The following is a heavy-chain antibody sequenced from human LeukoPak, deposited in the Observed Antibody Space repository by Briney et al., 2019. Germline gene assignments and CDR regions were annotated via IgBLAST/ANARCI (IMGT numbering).Heavy chain of an antibody. J-gene: IGHJ4*02. CDR2: MNPKSGNT. CDR3: ARVTGSIDY. D-gene: IGHD2-8*02. V-gene: IGHV1-8*01. CDR1: GYTFTSYD. Sequence: ASVKVSCKASGYTFTSYDINWVRQATGQGLEWMGWMNPKSGNTGFAQRFQGRVTMTRDTSISTAYMELSSLRPEDMAVYYCARVTGSIDYWGQGTLVTVSS.